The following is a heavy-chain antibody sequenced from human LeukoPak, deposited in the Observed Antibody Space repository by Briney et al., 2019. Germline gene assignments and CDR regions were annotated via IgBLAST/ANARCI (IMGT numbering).Heavy chain of an antibody. D-gene: IGHD6-19*01. CDR1: GGSFSGYY. CDR2: INHSGST. Sequence: PSETLSLTCAVYGGSFSGYYWSWIRPPPGKGLEWIGEINHSGSTNYNPSLKSRVTISVDTSKNQFSLKLSSVTAADTAVYYCARYSSGWLNWFDPWGQGTLVTVSS. V-gene: IGHV4-34*01. J-gene: IGHJ5*02. CDR3: ARYSSGWLNWFDP.